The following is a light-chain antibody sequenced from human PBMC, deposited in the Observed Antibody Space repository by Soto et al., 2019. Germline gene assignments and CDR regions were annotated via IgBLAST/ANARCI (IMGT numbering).Light chain of an antibody. V-gene: IGLV2-11*01. Sequence: QSALTQPRSVSGSPGQSVTISCTGTSSDVGGYNYVSWYQQHPGKAPKLMIYDVSKRPSGVPDRFSGSKSGNTASLTISGLQAEDEADYYCSSYVTSNVVVFGGGTKLTVL. CDR1: SSDVGGYNY. CDR3: SSYVTSNVVV. CDR2: DVS. J-gene: IGLJ3*02.